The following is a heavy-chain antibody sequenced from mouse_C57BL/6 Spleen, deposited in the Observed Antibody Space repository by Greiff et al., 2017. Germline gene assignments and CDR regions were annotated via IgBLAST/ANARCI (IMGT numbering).Heavy chain of an antibody. J-gene: IGHJ2*01. CDR2: IRNKANNHAT. CDR3: TRYDYDGEYYFDY. D-gene: IGHD2-4*01. CDR1: GFTFSDAW. V-gene: IGHV6-6*01. Sequence: EVKVEESGGGLVQPGGSMKLSCAASGFTFSDAWMDWVRQSPEKGLEWVAEIRNKANNHATYYAESVKGRFTISRDDSKSSVYLQMNSLRAEDTGIYYCTRYDYDGEYYFDYWGQGTTLTVSS.